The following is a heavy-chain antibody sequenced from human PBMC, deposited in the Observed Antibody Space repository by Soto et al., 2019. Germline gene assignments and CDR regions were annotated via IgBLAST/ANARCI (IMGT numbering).Heavy chain of an antibody. CDR1: GYTFTSYH. D-gene: IGHD6-13*01. CDR3: ARDAMLYRAGIAAGGTMGS. CDR2: INPNGGET. V-gene: IGHV1-46*03. J-gene: IGHJ5*02. Sequence: QVQLVQSGAEVQEPGASVKVSCKASGYTFTSYHLHWLRQAPGQGLEWMGIINPNGGETEYAQKFQGRVTLTRDRSTYTAYMELSSLRSEDTAVYFYARDAMLYRAGIAAGGTMGSWGQGTLVTVSS.